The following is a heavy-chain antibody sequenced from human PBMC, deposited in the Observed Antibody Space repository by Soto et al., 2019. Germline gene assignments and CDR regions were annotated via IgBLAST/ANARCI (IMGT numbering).Heavy chain of an antibody. Sequence: QVQLQQWGAGLLKPSETLSLTCAVYGGSFRGYYWSWIRQPPGKGLEWIGEINHSGSTNYNPSLKSRVTISVDTSKNQFSLKLSSVTAADTAVYYCARIYYYDSSGYYHDAFDIWGQGTMVTVSS. J-gene: IGHJ3*02. CDR3: ARIYYYDSSGYYHDAFDI. D-gene: IGHD3-22*01. V-gene: IGHV4-34*01. CDR1: GGSFRGYY. CDR2: INHSGST.